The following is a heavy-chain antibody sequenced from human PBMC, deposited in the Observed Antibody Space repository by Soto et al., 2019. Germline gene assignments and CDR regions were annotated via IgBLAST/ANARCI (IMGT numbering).Heavy chain of an antibody. Sequence: QVQLQESGPGLVKPSQTVSLTCTVSGGSISSGDYYWSWIRQPPGKGLEWIGYIYYSGSTYFNPSLKSPVTMSIDTSKNHFSLKLSSVTAADTAVYYCARVGRYCSSTSCHSFDYWGQGTRVTVSS. D-gene: IGHD2-2*01. CDR1: GGSISSGDYY. CDR3: ARVGRYCSSTSCHSFDY. J-gene: IGHJ4*02. V-gene: IGHV4-30-4*01. CDR2: IYYSGST.